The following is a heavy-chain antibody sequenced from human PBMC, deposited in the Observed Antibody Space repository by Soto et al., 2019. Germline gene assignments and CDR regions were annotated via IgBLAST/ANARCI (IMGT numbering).Heavy chain of an antibody. D-gene: IGHD5-12*01. V-gene: IGHV3-9*01. J-gene: IGHJ3*02. Sequence: LRLSCAASGFTFDDYAMHWVRQSPGKGLEWVSGISWNSGSIGYADSVKGRFTISRDNAKNSLYLQMNSLRAEDTALYYCAKDVDIVATSAFDIWGQGTMVTVSS. CDR2: ISWNSGSI. CDR3: AKDVDIVATSAFDI. CDR1: GFTFDDYA.